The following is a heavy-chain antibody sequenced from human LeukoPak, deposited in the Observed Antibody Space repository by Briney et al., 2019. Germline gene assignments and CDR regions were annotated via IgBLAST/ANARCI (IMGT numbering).Heavy chain of an antibody. CDR3: ADLRPPRY. CDR1: GFTFSRYW. CDR2: INEDGSEK. Sequence: TGGSLRLSCAASGFTFSRYWMSWVRQAPGKGLEWVANINEDGSEKYHVDSVKGRFTISRDNAKNSVYLQMNSLRAEDTAVYYCADLRPPRYWGQGTLVTVSS. J-gene: IGHJ4*02. D-gene: IGHD6-25*01. V-gene: IGHV3-7*01.